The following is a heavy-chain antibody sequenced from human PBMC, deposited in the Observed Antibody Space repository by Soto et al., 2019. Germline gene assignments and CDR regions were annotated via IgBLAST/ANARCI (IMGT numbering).Heavy chain of an antibody. D-gene: IGHD1-1*01. V-gene: IGHV3-53*04. CDR2: IYSGGST. CDR3: ARVARYSYYYYYMDV. J-gene: IGHJ6*03. CDR1: GFAVSSNY. Sequence: PGGSLRLSCAASGFAVSSNYMSWVRQAPGKGLEWVSVIYSGGSTYYADSVKGRFTISRHNSKNTLYLQMNSLRAEDTAVYYCARVARYSYYYYYMDVWGKGTTVTVSS.